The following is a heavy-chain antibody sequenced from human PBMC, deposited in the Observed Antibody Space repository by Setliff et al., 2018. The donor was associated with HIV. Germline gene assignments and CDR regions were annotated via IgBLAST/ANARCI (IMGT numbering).Heavy chain of an antibody. CDR2: INTGNGNT. CDR1: GYTFTRHT. J-gene: IGHJ4*02. CDR3: ARDRIPKRGYTYREPDFDS. Sequence: ASVKVSCKAPGYTFTRHTIHWVRQAPGQGLEWMGWINTGNGNTKYSQKFQDRVTITRDTSASTGYMEVNSLRPEDTAVYYCARDRIPKRGYTYREPDFDSWGQGTLVTVSS. D-gene: IGHD3-16*02. V-gene: IGHV1-3*04.